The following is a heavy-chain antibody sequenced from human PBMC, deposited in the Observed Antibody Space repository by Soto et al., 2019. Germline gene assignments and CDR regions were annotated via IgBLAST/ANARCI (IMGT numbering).Heavy chain of an antibody. V-gene: IGHV4-30-4*01. J-gene: IGHJ6*02. CDR3: ASQGSNYYYGMDV. D-gene: IGHD2-15*01. Sequence: TLSLTCTVSGGSISSGDYYWSWIRQPPGKGLEWIGYIYYSGSTYYNPSLKSRVTISVDTSKNQFSLKLSSVTATDTAVYYCASQGSNYYYGMDVWGQGTTVTVS. CDR1: GGSISSGDYY. CDR2: IYYSGST.